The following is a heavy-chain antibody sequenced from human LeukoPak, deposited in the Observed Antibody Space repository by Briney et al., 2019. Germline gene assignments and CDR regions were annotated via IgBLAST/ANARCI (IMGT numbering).Heavy chain of an antibody. V-gene: IGHV1-2*02. CDR2: INPNSGGT. CDR1: GYTFTSYY. CDR3: ARSRVASSIAARPNDY. Sequence: ASVKVSCKASGYTFTSYYMHWVRQAPGQGLEWMGWINPNSGGTNYAQKFQGRVTMTRDTSISTAYMELSGLRSDDTAVYYCARSRVASSIAARPNDYWGQGTLVTVSS. J-gene: IGHJ4*02. D-gene: IGHD6-6*01.